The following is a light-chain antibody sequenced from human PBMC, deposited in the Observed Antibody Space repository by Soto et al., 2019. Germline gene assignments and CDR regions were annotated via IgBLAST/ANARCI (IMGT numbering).Light chain of an antibody. CDR3: QKYNSASRT. J-gene: IGKJ1*01. CDR2: GAS. Sequence: EIVMAQSPATLSVSPGERATLSCRASQSVSSNLARYQQKPGQAPRLLIYGASTRATGIPARFSGSGSGTEFTLTISSLQPEDVATYYCQKYNSASRTFGQGTKVDIK. CDR1: QSVSSN. V-gene: IGKV3-15*01.